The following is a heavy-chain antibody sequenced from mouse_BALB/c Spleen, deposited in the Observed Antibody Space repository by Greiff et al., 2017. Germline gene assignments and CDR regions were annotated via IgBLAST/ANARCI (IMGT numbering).Heavy chain of an antibody. Sequence: DVQLQESGPGLVKPSQSLSLTCSVTGYSITSGYYWNWIRQFPGNKLEWMGYISYDGSNNYNPSLKNRISITRDTSKNQFFLKLNSVTTEDTATYYCARRGAYYDFDYWGQGTTLTVSS. J-gene: IGHJ2*01. CDR3: ARRGAYYDFDY. V-gene: IGHV3-6*02. CDR1: GYSITSGYY. CDR2: ISYDGSN. D-gene: IGHD2-10*01.